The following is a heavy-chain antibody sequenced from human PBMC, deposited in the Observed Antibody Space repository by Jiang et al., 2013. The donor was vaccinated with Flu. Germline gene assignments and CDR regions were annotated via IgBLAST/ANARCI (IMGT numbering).Heavy chain of an antibody. CDR3: AHSRHYYDSSGYYSLNWFDP. Sequence: KPTQTLTLTCTFSGFSFSTSGVGVGWIRQPPGKALEWLALIYWDDDKRYSPSLKSRLTITKDTSKNQVVLTMTNMDPVDTATYYCAHSRHYYDSSGYYSLNWFDPGAREPWSPSP. J-gene: IGHJ5*02. CDR2: IYWDDDK. V-gene: IGHV2-5*06. D-gene: IGHD3-22*01. CDR1: GFSFSTSGVG.